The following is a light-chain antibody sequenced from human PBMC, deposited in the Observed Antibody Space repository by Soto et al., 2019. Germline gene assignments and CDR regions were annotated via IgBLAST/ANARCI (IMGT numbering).Light chain of an antibody. CDR3: AAWDDSLSGHYV. J-gene: IGLJ1*01. CDR2: SNN. Sequence: QSVLTQSPSASGTPGQRATISCSGVSSNIGSNYVYWYQQLPGTAPKLLIYSNNLRPSGVPDRFSGSKSGTSASLAISGLRSEDEADYYCAAWDDSLSGHYVFGTGTKVTVL. V-gene: IGLV1-47*02. CDR1: SSNIGSNY.